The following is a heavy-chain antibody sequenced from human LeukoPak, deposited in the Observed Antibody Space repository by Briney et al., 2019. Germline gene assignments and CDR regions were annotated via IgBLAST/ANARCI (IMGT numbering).Heavy chain of an antibody. V-gene: IGHV3-48*03. CDR3: ARDRVDTAHYYGMDV. J-gene: IGHJ6*02. D-gene: IGHD5-18*01. Sequence: GGSLRLSCAASGFTPSSYEMKWVREALGKGLGWGSYISISGSIIYYAHSVKGRFTISRDNAKNSRYLQMNSLRAEETAVYYGARDRVDTAHYYGMDVWGQGTTVTVSS. CDR2: ISISGSII. CDR1: GFTPSSYE.